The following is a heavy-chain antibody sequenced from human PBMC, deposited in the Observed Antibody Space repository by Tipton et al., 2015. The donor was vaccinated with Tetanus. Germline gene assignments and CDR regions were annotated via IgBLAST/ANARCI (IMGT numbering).Heavy chain of an antibody. Sequence: TLSLTCTVSGGSIRSGGYYWSWIRQHPVKGLEWIGYIYYTGNTYYNPSLKSRLTISVDTSKNQFSLNLTSVTAADTAVYYCARGSRFWFDYWGQGTLVTVSS. V-gene: IGHV4-31*03. CDR3: ARGSRFWFDY. CDR2: IYYTGNT. CDR1: GGSIRSGGYY. J-gene: IGHJ4*02.